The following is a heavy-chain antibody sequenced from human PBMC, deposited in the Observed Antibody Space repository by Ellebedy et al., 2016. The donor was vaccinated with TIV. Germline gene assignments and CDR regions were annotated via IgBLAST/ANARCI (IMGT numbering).Heavy chain of an antibody. D-gene: IGHD2-15*01. J-gene: IGHJ4*02. Sequence: GESLKISCAASGLTFSSYAMHWIRQAPGKGLVWVAVISYDESNKYYADSVKGRFTISRDNSKNTLYLQMNSLRAEDTAVYYCARDLGCSGGSCYSPPGYWGQGTLVTVSS. CDR1: GLTFSSYA. CDR3: ARDLGCSGGSCYSPPGY. V-gene: IGHV3-30-3*01. CDR2: ISYDESNK.